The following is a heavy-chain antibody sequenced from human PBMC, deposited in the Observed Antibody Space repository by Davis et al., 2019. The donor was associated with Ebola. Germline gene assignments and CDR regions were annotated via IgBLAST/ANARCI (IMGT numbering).Heavy chain of an antibody. V-gene: IGHV4-61*09. CDR2: ISTTGST. CDR3: ARDDYTNGWYIDS. J-gene: IGHJ4*02. CDR1: GDSVSSGRDY. Sequence: SETLSLTCTVSGDSVSSGRDYWSWLRQPAGKGLEWIGHISTTGSTNYNPSLESRVTISVDPSRNQFSLNLNSVTAADTAVYYCARDDYTNGWYIDSWGQGTLVTVSS. D-gene: IGHD6-19*01.